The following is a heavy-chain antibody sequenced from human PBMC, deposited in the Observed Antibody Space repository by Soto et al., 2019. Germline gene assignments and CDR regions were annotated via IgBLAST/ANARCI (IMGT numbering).Heavy chain of an antibody. V-gene: IGHV1-2*04. CDR3: ARGGPVDSSIAARPYYYYYMDV. CDR2: TNPNSGGT. CDR1: GYTFTGYY. J-gene: IGHJ6*03. Sequence: GASVKVSCTASGYTFTGYYMHWVRQAPGQGLEWMGWTNPNSGGTNYAQKFQGWVTMTRDTSISTAYMELSRLRSDDTAVYYCARGGPVDSSIAARPYYYYYMDVWGKGTTVTVSS. D-gene: IGHD6-6*01.